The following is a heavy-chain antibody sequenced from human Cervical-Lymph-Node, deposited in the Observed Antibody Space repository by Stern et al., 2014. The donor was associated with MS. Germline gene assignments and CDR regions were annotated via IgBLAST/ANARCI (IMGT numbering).Heavy chain of an antibody. D-gene: IGHD3-10*01. V-gene: IGHV3-30*18. Sequence: QVQLVQSGGGVVQPGRSLRLTCTVSGFTFSSYGMHWVRQAPGKGLEWVSVISYDGSDTYYAESVKGRFTISRDNTKNTLYLEMRRLRREDTAVYYCVKMGITEVRGVRLGDYWGPGTLVIVSS. CDR3: VKMGITEVRGVRLGDY. J-gene: IGHJ4*02. CDR2: ISYDGSDT. CDR1: GFTFSSYG.